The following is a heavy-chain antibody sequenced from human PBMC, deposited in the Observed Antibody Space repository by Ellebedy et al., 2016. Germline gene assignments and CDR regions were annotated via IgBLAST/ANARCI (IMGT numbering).Heavy chain of an antibody. CDR1: GITFSSYA. CDR3: AREGVAGMFYFDS. D-gene: IGHD6-19*01. J-gene: IGHJ4*02. Sequence: ASVKVSCKASGITFSSYAITWVRQAPGKGLEWMGRIIPVLHTANYAQKLQGRVTITTDTSTTTAYMELRSLLSDDTAVYYCAREGVAGMFYFDSWGQGTLVTVSS. V-gene: IGHV1-69*04. CDR2: IIPVLHTA.